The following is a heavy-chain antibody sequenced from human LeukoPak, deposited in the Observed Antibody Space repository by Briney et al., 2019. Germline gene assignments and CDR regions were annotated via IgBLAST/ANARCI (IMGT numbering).Heavy chain of an antibody. V-gene: IGHV3-23*01. D-gene: IGHD6-19*01. CDR1: GFAFSSQA. CDR2: ISGSGTIT. Sequence: GGSLRLSCAASGFAFSSQAMGWVRQASGKGLEWVSVISGSGTITYYADSVKGRFTISRDNSKNTLFLQMNSLRAEDTAVYYCAKDARRTSGWYFFDYWGQGTLVTVSS. J-gene: IGHJ4*02. CDR3: AKDARRTSGWYFFDY.